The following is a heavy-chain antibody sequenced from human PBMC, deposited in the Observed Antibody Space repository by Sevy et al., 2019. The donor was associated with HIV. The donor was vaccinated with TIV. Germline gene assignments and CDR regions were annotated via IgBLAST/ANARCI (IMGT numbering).Heavy chain of an antibody. Sequence: GGSLRLSCAASGFTFSSYWMHWVRQAPGKGLVWVSRIKTDGSVTSYADSVKGRFTIPRDNTKNTLYLQMNSLRAEDTAVYYCARRPTDQSGSYWFDPWGQGTLVTVSS. J-gene: IGHJ5*02. D-gene: IGHD1-26*01. CDR1: GFTFSSYW. V-gene: IGHV3-74*01. CDR3: ARRPTDQSGSYWFDP. CDR2: IKTDGSVT.